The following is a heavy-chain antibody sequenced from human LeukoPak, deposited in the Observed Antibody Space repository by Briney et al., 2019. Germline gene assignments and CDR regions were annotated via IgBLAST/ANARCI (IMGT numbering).Heavy chain of an antibody. D-gene: IGHD5-24*01. CDR3: ARDDGLRDGYKNFYYFDY. Sequence: SVKVSCKASGGTFSSYAISWVRQAPGQGLEWMGGIIPIFGTANYAQKFQGRATITADESTSTAYMELSSLRSEDTAVYYCARDDGLRDGYKNFYYFDYWGQGTLVTVSS. CDR2: IIPIFGTA. J-gene: IGHJ4*02. CDR1: GGTFSSYA. V-gene: IGHV1-69*13.